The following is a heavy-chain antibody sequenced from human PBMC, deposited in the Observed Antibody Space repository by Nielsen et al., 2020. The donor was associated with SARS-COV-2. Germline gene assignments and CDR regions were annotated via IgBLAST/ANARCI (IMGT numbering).Heavy chain of an antibody. J-gene: IGHJ5*02. Sequence: SETLSLTCAVYGGSFSGYYWSWIRQPPGKGLEWIGEINHSGSTNYNPSLKSRVTISVDTSKNQFSLKLSSVTAADTAVYYCARSRITVTTGCWFDPWGQGTLVTVSS. CDR2: INHSGST. V-gene: IGHV4-34*01. CDR3: ARSRITVTTGCWFDP. CDR1: GGSFSGYY. D-gene: IGHD4-17*01.